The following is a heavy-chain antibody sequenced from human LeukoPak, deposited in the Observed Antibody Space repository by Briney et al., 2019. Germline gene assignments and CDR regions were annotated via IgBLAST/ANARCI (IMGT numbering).Heavy chain of an antibody. CDR1: GYSFTGYY. CDR3: ARDESRYYYDSSGYSDY. V-gene: IGHV1-2*02. J-gene: IGHJ4*02. Sequence: ASVKVSCKASGYSFTGYYMHWVRQAPGQGLEWMGWINPNCGGTNYAQKLQGRVTMTTDTSTSTAYMELRSLRSDDTAVYYCARDESRYYYDSSGYSDYWGQGTLVTVSS. D-gene: IGHD3-22*01. CDR2: INPNCGGT.